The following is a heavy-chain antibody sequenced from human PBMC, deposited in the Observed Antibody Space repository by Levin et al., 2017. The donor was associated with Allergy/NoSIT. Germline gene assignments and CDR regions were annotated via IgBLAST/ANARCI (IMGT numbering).Heavy chain of an antibody. CDR2: IWADGSDK. Sequence: GGSLRLSCAASGFTFSSFGMHWVRQAPGKGLEWVAVIWADGSDKYYADSVKGRFTISRDNSQNTLYLQVNSLRAEDTAVYYCARDLSAFDIWGQGTMVTVSS. CDR3: ARDLSAFDI. J-gene: IGHJ3*02. CDR1: GFTFSSFG. V-gene: IGHV3-33*01.